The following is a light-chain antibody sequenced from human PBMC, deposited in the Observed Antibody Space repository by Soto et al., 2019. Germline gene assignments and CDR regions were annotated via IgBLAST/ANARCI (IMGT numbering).Light chain of an antibody. CDR3: EQSYSSPLS. Sequence: DIQVTQSPSSLSASVGDRVTITCRASQSISTYLNWYQQKPGKAPNLLIYAASNLQSGVPSRFSGSGSGTDSKLTIGSLQADDFADYDCEQSYSSPLSFGGGTKVEIE. V-gene: IGKV1-39*01. J-gene: IGKJ4*01. CDR2: AAS. CDR1: QSISTY.